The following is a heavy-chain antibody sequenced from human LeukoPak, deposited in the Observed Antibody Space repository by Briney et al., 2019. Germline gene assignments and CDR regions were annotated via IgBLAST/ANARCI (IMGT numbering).Heavy chain of an antibody. CDR3: AREGVCSSTSCYSYLDY. J-gene: IGHJ4*02. V-gene: IGHV3-30-3*01. CDR2: ISYDGSNK. CDR1: GFTFSSYA. Sequence: GGSLRLSCAASGFTFSSYAMHWVRQAPGKGLEWVAVISYDGSNKYYADSVKGRFTISRDNSKNTLYLQMNSLRAEDTAAYYCAREGVCSSTSCYSYLDYWGQGTLVTVSS. D-gene: IGHD2-2*01.